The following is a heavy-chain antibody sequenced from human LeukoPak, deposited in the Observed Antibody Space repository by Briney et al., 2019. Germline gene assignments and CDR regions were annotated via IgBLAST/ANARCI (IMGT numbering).Heavy chain of an antibody. CDR1: GGSFSGYY. D-gene: IGHD3-10*01. V-gene: IGHV4-34*01. J-gene: IGHJ4*02. Sequence: PSETLSLTCAVYGGSFSGYYWSWIRQPPGKGLEWIGYIYYSGSTYYNPSLKSRVTISVDTSKNQFSLKLSSVTAADTAVYYCAREWADYYGSGSYYNDWGQGTLVTVSS. CDR3: AREWADYYGSGSYYND. CDR2: IYYSGST.